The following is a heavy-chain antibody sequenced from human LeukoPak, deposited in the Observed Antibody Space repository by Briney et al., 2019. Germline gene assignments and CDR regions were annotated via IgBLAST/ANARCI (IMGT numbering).Heavy chain of an antibody. J-gene: IGHJ6*03. Sequence: SVKVSCKASGGTFSSYAISWVRQAAGQWLEWMGGIIPIFGTANYAQKFQGRVTITTDESTSTAYMELSSLRSEDTAVYYCATGPYSSSWYDLYYYYYMDVWGKGTTVTVSS. V-gene: IGHV1-69*05. CDR3: ATGPYSSSWYDLYYYYYMDV. CDR2: IIPIFGTA. D-gene: IGHD6-13*01. CDR1: GGTFSSYA.